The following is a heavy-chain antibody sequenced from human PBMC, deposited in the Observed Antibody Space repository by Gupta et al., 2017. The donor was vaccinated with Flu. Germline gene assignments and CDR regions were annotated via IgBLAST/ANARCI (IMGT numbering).Heavy chain of an antibody. CDR2: ISYDGSNK. J-gene: IGHJ6*02. V-gene: IGHV3-30*18. CDR1: SSYG. CDR3: AKVLAPDYYYYSGMDV. Sequence: SSYGMHWVRQAPGKGLEWVAVISYDGSNKYYADSVKGRFTISRDNSKNTMYLQMNSLRAEDTAVYYCAKVLAPDYYYYSGMDVWGQGTTVT. D-gene: IGHD2-15*01.